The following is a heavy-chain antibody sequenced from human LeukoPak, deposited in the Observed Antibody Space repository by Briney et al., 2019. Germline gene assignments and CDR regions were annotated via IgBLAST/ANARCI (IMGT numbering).Heavy chain of an antibody. J-gene: IGHJ3*02. D-gene: IGHD6-13*01. Sequence: GGSLRLSCAASGFTFRSYEMNWVRQAPGKGLEWVSGISWNSGSIGYADSVKGRFTISRDNAKNSLYLQMNSLRAEDMALYYCAKGRAAAGTGTFDIWGQGTMVTVSS. CDR1: GFTFRSYE. V-gene: IGHV3-9*03. CDR3: AKGRAAAGTGTFDI. CDR2: ISWNSGSI.